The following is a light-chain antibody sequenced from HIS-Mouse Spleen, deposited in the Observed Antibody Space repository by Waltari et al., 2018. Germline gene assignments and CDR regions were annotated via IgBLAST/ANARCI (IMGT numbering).Light chain of an antibody. J-gene: IGLJ2*01. CDR2: DVS. Sequence: QSALTQPRSVSGSPGQSVTISCTGTSSDFGGYNHVSWYQQHPGKAPKLMIYDVSKRPSGVPDRFSGSKSGNTASLTISGLQAEDEADYYCCSYAGSYTLVFGGGTKLTVL. CDR3: CSYAGSYTLV. V-gene: IGLV2-11*01. CDR1: SSDFGGYNH.